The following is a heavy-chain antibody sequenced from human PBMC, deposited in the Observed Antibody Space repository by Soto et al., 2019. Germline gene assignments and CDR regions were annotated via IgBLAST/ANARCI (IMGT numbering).Heavy chain of an antibody. CDR1: GFTVTIYA. CDR2: ISGGGGTM. Sequence: EVHLLESGGGLVQPGGSLRLSCAASGFTVTIYATSWVRQTPGKGLEWVSVISGGGGTMYYADSVKGRFTISRDNSKNTVYLQMNSLRVEDTAVYYCASHDDFRNGYYGYWGQGTLVTVSS. CDR3: ASHDDFRNGYYGY. J-gene: IGHJ4*02. V-gene: IGHV3-23*01. D-gene: IGHD3-3*01.